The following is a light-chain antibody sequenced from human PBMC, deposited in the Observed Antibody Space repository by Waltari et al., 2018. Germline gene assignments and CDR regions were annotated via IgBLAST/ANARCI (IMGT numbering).Light chain of an antibody. V-gene: IGKV3-15*01. Sequence: EIVMTQSPAILSVSPGERATLSCSASQSVSNNLAWYQQKPGQAPRLLIYGASARATRVPARFSGSGSGTDFTLTISSLQSEDFAVYFCQHYNAWPRAFGQGTRVEIK. CDR3: QHYNAWPRA. CDR1: QSVSNN. CDR2: GAS. J-gene: IGKJ1*01.